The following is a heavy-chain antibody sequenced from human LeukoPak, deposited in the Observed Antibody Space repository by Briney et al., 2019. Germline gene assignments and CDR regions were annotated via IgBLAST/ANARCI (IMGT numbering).Heavy chain of an antibody. CDR2: ISSSSSYI. Sequence: GGSLRLSCAASGFSFSSYIMTWVRQAPGKGLEWVSSISSSSSYIYYADSVKGRFTISRDNAKNTLYLQMNSLRAEDTAVYYCAREGCSSTSCYIPRPYYYGMDVWGQGTTVTVSS. CDR3: AREGCSSTSCYIPRPYYYGMDV. D-gene: IGHD2-2*01. J-gene: IGHJ6*02. CDR1: GFSFSSYI. V-gene: IGHV3-21*01.